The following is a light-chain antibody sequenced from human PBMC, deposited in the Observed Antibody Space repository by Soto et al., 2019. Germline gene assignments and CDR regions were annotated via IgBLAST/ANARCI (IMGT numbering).Light chain of an antibody. CDR1: QSISSW. J-gene: IGKJ1*01. CDR2: DAS. V-gene: IGKV1-5*01. CDR3: QQYNSYPCT. Sequence: DIQMTQSPSTLSASVGDRVTITCRASQSISSWLAWYQQKPGKAPKLLIYDASSLESGVPSRFSGSGSGTEFTLTISSLQPDDFATYYCQQYNSYPCTFGQGTKVGI.